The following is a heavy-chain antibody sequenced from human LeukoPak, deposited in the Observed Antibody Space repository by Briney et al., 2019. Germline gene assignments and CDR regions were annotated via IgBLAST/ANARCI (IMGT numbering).Heavy chain of an antibody. CDR2: ISYDGSTK. Sequence: PGGSLRLSCAASAFTFSTYAIHWVCQAPGKGRQWVALISYDGSTKYYADSVKGRFTISRDNSKNTLYLQMNSLRAEDTAVYYCARDSGCRSSSCPRNEFDYWGQGTLVTVSS. CDR1: AFTFSTYA. CDR3: ARDSGCRSSSCPRNEFDY. J-gene: IGHJ4*02. D-gene: IGHD2-2*01. V-gene: IGHV3-30-3*01.